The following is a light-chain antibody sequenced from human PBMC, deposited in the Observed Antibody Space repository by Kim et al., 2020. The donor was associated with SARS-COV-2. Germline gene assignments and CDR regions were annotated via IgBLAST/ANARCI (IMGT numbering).Light chain of an antibody. J-gene: IGLJ3*02. CDR2: GKN. V-gene: IGLV3-19*01. Sequence: LGQTVRITCQGDRLRSYYATWYQQKPGQAPVLVIYGKNNRPSGIPDRFSGSSSGNTASLTNTGAQAEDEADYYCNSRDSSGNHRWVFGGGTKLTVL. CDR1: RLRSYY. CDR3: NSRDSSGNHRWV.